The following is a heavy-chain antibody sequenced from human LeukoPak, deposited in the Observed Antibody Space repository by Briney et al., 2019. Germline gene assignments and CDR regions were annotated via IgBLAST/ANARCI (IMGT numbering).Heavy chain of an antibody. V-gene: IGHV4-34*01. J-gene: IGHJ6*03. CDR1: GGSFSGYY. Sequence: SETLSLTCAVYGGSFSGYYWSWIRQPPGKGLEWIGEINHSGSTNYNPSLKSRVTISVDTSKNQFSLKLNSVTAADTALYYCARVFSWRVCYSYYYMDVWGKGTTVTVSS. D-gene: IGHD6-13*01. CDR2: INHSGST. CDR3: ARVFSWRVCYSYYYMDV.